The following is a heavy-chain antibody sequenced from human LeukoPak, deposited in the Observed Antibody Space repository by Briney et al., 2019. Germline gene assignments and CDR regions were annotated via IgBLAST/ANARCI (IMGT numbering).Heavy chain of an antibody. CDR1: GFSFSDYY. J-gene: IGHJ5*02. CDR3: ARAVLLWFGELSPQVGWFDP. CDR2: ISRRGSTK. V-gene: IGHV3-11*04. Sequence: PGGSLRLSCAASGFSFSDYYMSWVRQAPGKGLEWVSYISRRGSTKCYKDSVKGRFTISRDDAKNSLYLQMNSLRAEDTAVYFCARAVLLWFGELSPQVGWFDPWGQGTLVTVSS. D-gene: IGHD3-10*01.